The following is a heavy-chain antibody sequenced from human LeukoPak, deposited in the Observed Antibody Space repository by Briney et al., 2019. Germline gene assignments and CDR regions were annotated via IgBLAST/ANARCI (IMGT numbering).Heavy chain of an antibody. CDR3: ARDRRDSSPSDWYFDL. V-gene: IGHV4-39*07. Sequence: SETLSLTCSVSGAPISGSGYYWGWIRQPPGKGLEWIGNIYYSGSTYYNPSLKSRVTISVDTSKNQFSLKLSSVTAADTAVYYCARDRRDSSPSDWYFDLWGRGTLVTASS. CDR2: IYYSGST. CDR1: GAPISGSGYY. J-gene: IGHJ2*01. D-gene: IGHD6-13*01.